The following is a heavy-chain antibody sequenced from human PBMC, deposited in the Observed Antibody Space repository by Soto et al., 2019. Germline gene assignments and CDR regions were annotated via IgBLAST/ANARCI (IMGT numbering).Heavy chain of an antibody. D-gene: IGHD2-21*02. V-gene: IGHV1-46*01. J-gene: IGHJ6*02. CDR3: ARDRIVVVTATTYYYGMDV. CDR1: GYTFTSYY. CDR2: INPSGGST. Sequence: VASVKVSCKASGYTFTSYYMHWVRQAPGQGLEWMGIINPSGGSTSYAQKFQGRVTMTRDTSTSTVYMELSSLRSEDTAVYYCARDRIVVVTATTYYYGMDVWGQGTTVTVS.